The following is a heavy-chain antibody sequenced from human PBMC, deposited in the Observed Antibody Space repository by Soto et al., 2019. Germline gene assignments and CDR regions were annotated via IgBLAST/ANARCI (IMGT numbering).Heavy chain of an antibody. V-gene: IGHV4-39*01. CDR3: ARVNVTLDL. CDR2: FYYSEST. D-gene: IGHD2-21*02. J-gene: IGHJ4*02. Sequence: SETLSLTCTVSGGSISSGPYSWGWIRQPPGEGLEWIGTFYYSESTYYSPSLTTRVTISRDTSKNRVSLELRSVTAADTAVYYCARVNVTLDLWGQGTLVTVSS. CDR1: GGSISSGPYS.